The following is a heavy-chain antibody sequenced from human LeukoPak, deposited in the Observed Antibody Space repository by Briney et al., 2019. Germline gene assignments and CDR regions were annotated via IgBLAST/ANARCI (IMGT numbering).Heavy chain of an antibody. CDR2: IIPIFGTA. V-gene: IGHV1-69*13. D-gene: IGHD1-1*01. CDR3: ARFNWNAPFDY. Sequence: ASVKVSCKASGGTFSSYAISWVRQAPGQGLEWMGGIIPIFGTANYAQKFQGRVTITADESTSTVYMELSSLRSEDTAVYYCARFNWNAPFDYWGQGTLVTVSS. CDR1: GGTFSSYA. J-gene: IGHJ4*02.